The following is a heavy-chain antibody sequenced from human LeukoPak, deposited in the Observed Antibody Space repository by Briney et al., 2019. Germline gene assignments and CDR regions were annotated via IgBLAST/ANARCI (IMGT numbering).Heavy chain of an antibody. CDR3: ATLHCSSTSCYIYYYGMDV. Sequence: ASVNVSCKVSGYTLTELSMHWVRQAPGKGLEWMGGFDPEDGETIYAQKFQGRVTMTEDTSTDTAYMELSSLRSEDTAVYYCATLHCSSTSCYIYYYGMDVWGQGTTVTVSS. CDR2: FDPEDGET. V-gene: IGHV1-24*01. CDR1: GYTLTELS. J-gene: IGHJ6*02. D-gene: IGHD2-2*02.